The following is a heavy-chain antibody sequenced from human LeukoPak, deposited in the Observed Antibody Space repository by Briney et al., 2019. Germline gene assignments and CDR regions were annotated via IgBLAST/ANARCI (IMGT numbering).Heavy chain of an antibody. CDR2: INHSGST. Sequence: SETLSLTCAVYGGSFSGYYWSWIRQPPGKGLEWIGEINHSGSTNYNPSLKSRVTISVDTSKNQFSLKLSSVTAADTAVYYCARQYYDGSGYYEDYWGQGTLVTVSS. CDR1: GGSFSGYY. J-gene: IGHJ4*02. CDR3: ARQYYDGSGYYEDY. V-gene: IGHV4-34*01. D-gene: IGHD3-22*01.